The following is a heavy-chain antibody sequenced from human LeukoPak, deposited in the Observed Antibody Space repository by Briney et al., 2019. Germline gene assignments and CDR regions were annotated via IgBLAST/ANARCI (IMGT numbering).Heavy chain of an antibody. CDR2: LSHDASTQ. V-gene: IGHV3-30*04. CDR1: GFTFTTYD. J-gene: IGHJ4*02. Sequence: PGGSLRLSGAASGFTFTTYDLSWVRQARGKGLEWVAVLSHDASTQYYADSVKGRFIISRDNSKNTLHLQMNNLRVDDTAMYYCATVVGVVINHWGQGTLVTVSS. CDR3: ATVVGVVINH. D-gene: IGHD3-3*01.